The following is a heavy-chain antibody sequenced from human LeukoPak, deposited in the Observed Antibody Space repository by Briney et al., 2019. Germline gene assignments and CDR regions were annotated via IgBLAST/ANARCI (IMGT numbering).Heavy chain of an antibody. CDR2: ISTRTYI. J-gene: IGHJ6*04. Sequence: PGGSLRLSCVTSGFTFSLFEMNWVRQAPGRGLEWISHISTRTYIAYADSVKGRFTISRDNARNSLYLQMNSLRAEDTAVYYCAELGITMIGGVWGKGTTVTISS. D-gene: IGHD3-10*02. CDR3: AELGITMIGGV. V-gene: IGHV3-69-1*02. CDR1: GFTFSLFE.